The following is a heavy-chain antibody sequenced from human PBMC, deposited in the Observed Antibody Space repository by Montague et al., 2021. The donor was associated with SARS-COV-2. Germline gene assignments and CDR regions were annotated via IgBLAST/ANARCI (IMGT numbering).Heavy chain of an antibody. D-gene: IGHD3-10*01. J-gene: IGHJ3*02. CDR3: AIPMVRGFSRAFDI. CDR1: GGSISSSSYY. V-gene: IGHV4-39*07. CDR2: INHSGST. Sequence: SETLSLTYTLSGGSISSSSYYWGWIRQPPGKGLEWIGEINHSGSTNYXPSLKSRVTISVDTSKNQFSLKLSSVTAADTAVYYCAIPMVRGFSRAFDIWGQGTMVTVSS.